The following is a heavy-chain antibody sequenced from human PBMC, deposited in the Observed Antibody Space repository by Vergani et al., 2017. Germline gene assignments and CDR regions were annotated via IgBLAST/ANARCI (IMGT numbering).Heavy chain of an antibody. Sequence: EVQLLESGGGLVQPGGSLRLSCEASRFTFSNYAMNWVRQAPGKGLEWVSIISSSGGNTYYADSVKGRFTISRDNSKNTLYLQMNSLRAEDTAIYYCARGLWDCTHIRCSPPSYWGQGTQVTVSS. CDR3: ARGLWDCTHIRCSPPSY. J-gene: IGHJ4*02. CDR2: ISSSGGNT. V-gene: IGHV3-23*01. CDR1: RFTFSNYA. D-gene: IGHD2-8*01.